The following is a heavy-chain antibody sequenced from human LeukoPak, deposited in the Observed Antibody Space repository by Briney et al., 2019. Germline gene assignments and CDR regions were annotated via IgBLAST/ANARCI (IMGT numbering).Heavy chain of an antibody. V-gene: IGHV3-23*01. Sequence: PGGSLRLSCAASGFTFSSYAMSWVRQAPGKGLEWVSAISGSGGSTYYADSVKGRFTISRDNSKNTLYLQMNSLRAEDTAVYYCAKMGGLVGATNRGAYYFDYWGQGTLVTVSS. CDR1: GFTFSSYA. CDR2: ISGSGGST. D-gene: IGHD1-26*01. CDR3: AKMGGLVGATNRGAYYFDY. J-gene: IGHJ4*02.